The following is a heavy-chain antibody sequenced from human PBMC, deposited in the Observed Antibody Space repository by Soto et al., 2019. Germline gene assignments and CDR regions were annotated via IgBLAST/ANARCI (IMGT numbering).Heavy chain of an antibody. J-gene: IGHJ4*02. D-gene: IGHD6-19*01. V-gene: IGHV4-59*01. CDR3: ARDVAGTTDY. CDR1: GGSISSYY. Sequence: ETLSLTCTVSGGSISSYYWSWIRQPPGKGLEWIGYIYYSGSTNYNPSLKSRVTISVDSSKNQFSLKLSSVTAADTAVYYCARDVAGTTDYRGQGTRVTVAS. CDR2: IYYSGST.